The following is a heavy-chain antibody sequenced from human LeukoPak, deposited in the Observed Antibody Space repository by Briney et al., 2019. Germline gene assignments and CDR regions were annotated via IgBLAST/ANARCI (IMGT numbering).Heavy chain of an antibody. V-gene: IGHV3-23*01. CDR3: AKEPDDDYSNPYNWFDP. CDR1: GFTFSGYA. D-gene: IGHD4-11*01. J-gene: IGHJ5*02. Sequence: GGSLRLSCAASGFTFSGYAMSWVRQAPGKGLGWVSAISGSGGSTYYADSVKGRFAISRDNSKNTLYLQMNSLRAEDTAVYYCAKEPDDDYSNPYNWFDPWGQGTLVTVSS. CDR2: ISGSGGST.